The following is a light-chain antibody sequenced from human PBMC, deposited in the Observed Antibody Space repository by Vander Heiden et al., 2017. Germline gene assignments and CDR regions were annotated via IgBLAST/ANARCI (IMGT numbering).Light chain of an antibody. J-gene: IGKJ2*03. CDR2: GTS. CDR1: QNMSSRY. V-gene: IGKV3-20*01. Sequence: TVLTQPPGTLPLSPGDRATHSCRSSQNMSSRYLAWYQQKPGQAPRLLISGTSSRATGIPDRFSGSGSGTDFTLTISRLEPEDFAIYYCQQYSGSPLYSFGQGTKLEI. CDR3: QQYSGSPLYS.